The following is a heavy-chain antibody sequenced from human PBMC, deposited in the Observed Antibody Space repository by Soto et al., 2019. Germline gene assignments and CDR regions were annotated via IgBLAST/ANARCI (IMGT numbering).Heavy chain of an antibody. D-gene: IGHD3-22*01. CDR1: GGALNSYY. CDR2: VSSTGST. J-gene: IGHJ5*02. Sequence: PSDTLSLTCTVSGGALNSYYWTWIRQSPGKGLEWIGYVSSTGSTNYNPSLKSRVILSVDTSTSEVSLSLTSVTAADAAVYFCARFSPPRKSYDSNPGWFDPWGQGIMVT. V-gene: IGHV4-59*01. CDR3: ARFSPPRKSYDSNPGWFDP.